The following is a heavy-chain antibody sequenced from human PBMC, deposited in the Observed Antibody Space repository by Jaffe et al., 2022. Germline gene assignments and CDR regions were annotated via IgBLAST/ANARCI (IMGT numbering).Heavy chain of an antibody. CDR2: ISGSGGST. CDR3: AKVWSKPLNDYSNYGHYYYYYMDV. V-gene: IGHV3-23*01. D-gene: IGHD4-4*01. J-gene: IGHJ6*03. CDR1: GFTFSSYA. Sequence: EVQLLESGGGLVQPGGSLRLSCAASGFTFSSYAMSWVRQAPGKGLEWVSAISGSGGSTYYADSVKGRFTISRDNSKNTLYLQMNSLRAEDTAVYYCAKVWSKPLNDYSNYGHYYYYYMDVWGKGTTVTVSS.